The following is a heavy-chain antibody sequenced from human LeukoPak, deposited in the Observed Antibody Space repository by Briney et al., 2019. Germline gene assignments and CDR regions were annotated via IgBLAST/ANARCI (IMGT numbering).Heavy chain of an antibody. V-gene: IGHV3-23*01. CDR1: GFTFSSYA. J-gene: IGHJ5*02. CDR3: AKDWHYIVVSWFDP. CDR2: ISGSGGST. D-gene: IGHD3-22*01. Sequence: PGGSLGLSCAASGFTFSSYAMSWVRQAPGKGLEWVSAISGSGGSTYYADSVKGRFTVSRDNSKNTLYLQMNSLRAEDTAVYYCAKDWHYIVVSWFDPWGQGTLVTVSS.